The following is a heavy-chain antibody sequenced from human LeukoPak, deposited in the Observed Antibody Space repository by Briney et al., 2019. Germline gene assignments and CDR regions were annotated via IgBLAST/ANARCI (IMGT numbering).Heavy chain of an antibody. CDR3: ARGCSAGTPHDWFDP. V-gene: IGHV4-59*01. D-gene: IGHD6-13*01. Sequence: SETLSLTCTVSGGSISGYYWSWIRQPPGKGLEWIGYIYYSGSTNYNPSLKSRVTISVDTSKNQFSLKLSSVTAADTAVYYCARGCSAGTPHDWFDPWGQGTLVTVSS. J-gene: IGHJ5*02. CDR2: IYYSGST. CDR1: GGSISGYY.